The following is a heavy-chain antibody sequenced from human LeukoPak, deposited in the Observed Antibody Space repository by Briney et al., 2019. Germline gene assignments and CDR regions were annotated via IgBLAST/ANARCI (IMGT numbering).Heavy chain of an antibody. CDR2: TYYTSRWNT. CDR1: GDSVSSNNVA. Sequence: SQTLSLTCVISGDSVSSNNVAWNWIRQSPSRGPEWLGRTYYTSRWNTDYAVSVKSRITIRPDTSKNQFSLQLNSVTPEDTAVYYCTRGCYSSLDYWDQGTLVTVSS. D-gene: IGHD6-13*01. V-gene: IGHV6-1*01. J-gene: IGHJ4*02. CDR3: TRGCYSSLDY.